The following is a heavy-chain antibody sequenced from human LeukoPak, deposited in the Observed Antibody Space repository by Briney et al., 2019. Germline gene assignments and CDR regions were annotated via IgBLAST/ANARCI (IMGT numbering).Heavy chain of an antibody. CDR1: GYTFTGYY. J-gene: IGHJ3*02. Sequence: ASVKVSCKASGYTFTGYYMHWVRQAPGQGLEWMGWINPNSGGTNYAQKFQGRVTMTRDTSISTAYMELSRLRSDDTALYYCARDQNGGGYYDSSCYSGFALGAFDIWGQGTMVTVSS. V-gene: IGHV1-2*02. CDR2: INPNSGGT. CDR3: ARDQNGGGYYDSSCYSGFALGAFDI. D-gene: IGHD3-22*01.